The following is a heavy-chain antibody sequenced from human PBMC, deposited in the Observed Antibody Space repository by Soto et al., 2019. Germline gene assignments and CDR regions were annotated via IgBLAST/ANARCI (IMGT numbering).Heavy chain of an antibody. V-gene: IGHV1-18*01. CDR2: INTYNGNT. CDR3: AMVDVDVTTSPQDV. Sequence: QVQLVQSGAEVKNPGASVKVSCKASGYTFTRYGIGWARQAPGQGLEWMGWINTYNGNTNYAQNVQGSVTLTTDTSTSSAYMELRSLRSKDTAIYYCAMVDVDVTTSPQDVWGQGTTVIVSS. J-gene: IGHJ6*02. CDR1: GYTFTRYG. D-gene: IGHD2-2*03.